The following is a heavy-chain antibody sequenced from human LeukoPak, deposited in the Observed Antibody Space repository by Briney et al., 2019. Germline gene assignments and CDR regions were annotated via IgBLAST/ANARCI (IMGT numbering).Heavy chain of an antibody. V-gene: IGHV4-39*01. CDR3: ARSEELSLYNY. Sequence: SETLSLTCTVSGGSISSSSYYWGWIRQPPGKGLEWIGSIYYSGSTYYNQSLKSRVTISVDTSKNQFSLKLSSVTAADTAVYYCARSEELSLYNYWGQGTLVTVSS. D-gene: IGHD3-16*02. CDR2: IYYSGST. J-gene: IGHJ4*02. CDR1: GGSISSSSYY.